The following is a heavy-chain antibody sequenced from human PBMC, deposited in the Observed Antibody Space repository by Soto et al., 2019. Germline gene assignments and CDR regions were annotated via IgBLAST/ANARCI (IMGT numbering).Heavy chain of an antibody. V-gene: IGHV3-48*02. CDR3: ARDRPRPGAWVD. CDR2: ISSSSSTI. CDR1: GFTFSSYS. D-gene: IGHD3-10*01. J-gene: IGHJ4*02. Sequence: EVQLVESGGGLVQPGGSLRLSCAASGFTFSSYSMNWVRQAPGKGLEWVSYISSSSSTIYYADSVKGRFTISRDNAKNSLYLLMNSLRDEDTAVYYCARDRPRPGAWVDWGQGTLVTVSS.